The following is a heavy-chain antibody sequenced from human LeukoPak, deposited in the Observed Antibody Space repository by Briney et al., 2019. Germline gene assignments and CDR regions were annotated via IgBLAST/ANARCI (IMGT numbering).Heavy chain of an antibody. V-gene: IGHV3-33*01. D-gene: IGHD6-19*01. CDR1: GFTFRSYG. CDR3: VRGAPGAVAGTWSFDY. CDR2: IWYDGSNK. J-gene: IGHJ4*02. Sequence: GGCLRLSCAASGFTFRSYGMHWVRQAPGKGLEWVAVIWYDGSNKYYADSVEGRFTISRDNSKNTLYLQMNSLRVEDTAVYYCVRGAPGAVAGTWSFDYWGQGTLVTVP.